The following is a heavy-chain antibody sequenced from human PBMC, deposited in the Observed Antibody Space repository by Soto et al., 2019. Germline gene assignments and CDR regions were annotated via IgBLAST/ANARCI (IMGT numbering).Heavy chain of an antibody. D-gene: IGHD6-19*01. CDR3: AASSGPQYYFDY. CDR2: SNSDGRST. J-gene: IGHJ4*02. CDR1: GFSFSRNW. Sequence: GGSLRLSCAASGFSFSRNWMHWVRQAPGKGLVWVSRSNSDGRSTSYADSVKGRFTISRDNAKNTLYLQMNSLRAEDTAVYYCAASSGPQYYFDYWGQGTLVTVSS. V-gene: IGHV3-74*01.